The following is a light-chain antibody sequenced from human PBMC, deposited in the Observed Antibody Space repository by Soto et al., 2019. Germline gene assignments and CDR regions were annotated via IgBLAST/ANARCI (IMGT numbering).Light chain of an antibody. J-gene: IGKJ1*01. Sequence: EIVLTQSPSTLSLSPGQKATLPCRASQSVSTYLAWYQQKPGQAPRLLIYDASTRATGIPARFSGSGSGTDFTLTISSLEPEDFAFYYCQQRSNWPPTWTFGQGTKVEIK. CDR1: QSVSTY. CDR3: QQRSNWPPTWT. V-gene: IGKV3-11*01. CDR2: DAS.